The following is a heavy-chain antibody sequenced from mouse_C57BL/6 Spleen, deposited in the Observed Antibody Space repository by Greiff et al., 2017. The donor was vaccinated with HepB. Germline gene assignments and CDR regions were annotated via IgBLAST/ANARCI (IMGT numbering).Heavy chain of an antibody. V-gene: IGHV1-82*01. Sequence: QVQLQQSGPELVKPGASVKISCKASGYAFSSSWMNWVKQRPGKGLEWIGRIYPGDGDTNYNGKFKGKAILTADKSSSTAYMQLSSLTSEDSAVYFCAREIYYYGSSYVEFAYWGQGTLVTVSA. D-gene: IGHD1-1*01. J-gene: IGHJ3*01. CDR2: IYPGDGDT. CDR1: GYAFSSSW. CDR3: AREIYYYGSSYVEFAY.